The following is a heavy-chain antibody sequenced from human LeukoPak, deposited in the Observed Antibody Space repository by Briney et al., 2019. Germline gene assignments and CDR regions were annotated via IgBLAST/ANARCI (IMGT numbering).Heavy chain of an antibody. CDR2: INPNSGGT. Sequence: ASVKVSCKASGYTFTSYGISWVRQAPGQGLEWMGWINPNSGGTNYAQKFQGRVTMTRDTSISTAYMELSRLRSDDTAVYYCARGLGDYYYDSSGYSFDYWGQGTLVTVSS. V-gene: IGHV1-2*02. CDR3: ARGLGDYYYDSSGYSFDY. D-gene: IGHD3-22*01. CDR1: GYTFTSYG. J-gene: IGHJ4*02.